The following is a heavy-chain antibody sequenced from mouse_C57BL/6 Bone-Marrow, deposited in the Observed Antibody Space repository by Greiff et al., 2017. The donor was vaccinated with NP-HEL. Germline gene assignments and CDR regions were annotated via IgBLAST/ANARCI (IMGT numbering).Heavy chain of an antibody. Sequence: EVKVVESGPELVKPGASVKISCKASGYSFTGYYMHWVKQSHGNILDWIGYIYPYNGVSSYNQKFKGKATLTVDKSSSTAYMELRSLTSEDSAVYYCAWLIYYGNSYAMDYWGQGTSVTVSS. CDR2: IYPYNGVS. CDR3: AWLIYYGNSYAMDY. V-gene: IGHV1-31*01. D-gene: IGHD2-1*01. J-gene: IGHJ4*01. CDR1: GYSFTGYY.